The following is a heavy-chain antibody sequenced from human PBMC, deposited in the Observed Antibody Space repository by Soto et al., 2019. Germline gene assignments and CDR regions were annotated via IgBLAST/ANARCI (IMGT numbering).Heavy chain of an antibody. V-gene: IGHV4-39*01. Sequence: QLQLQESGPGLVKPSETLSLTCTVSGGSISSSSYYWGWIRQPPGKGLEWIESIYYSGSTYYHLSLHSRVTISAETSMYQYSLQLGSVTVAATAVYFCARLTGYCSGDSCRIDYWGQGTLVTVSS. CDR1: GGSISSSSYY. CDR2: IYYSGST. D-gene: IGHD2-15*01. CDR3: ARLTGYCSGDSCRIDY. J-gene: IGHJ4*02.